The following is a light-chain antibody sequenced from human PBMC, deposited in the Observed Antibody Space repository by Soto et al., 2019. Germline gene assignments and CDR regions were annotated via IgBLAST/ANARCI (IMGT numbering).Light chain of an antibody. CDR3: QQANIFPFT. CDR2: AAS. CDR1: QGISSW. Sequence: DIQMTQSPSSVSASVGDRVTITCREIQGISSWLAWYQQKPGKAPKLLIYAASSLQSGVPSRFIGSGLGTDFTLTISSLQLEDLAHYFGQQANIFPFTFGGGTKVEIK. J-gene: IGKJ4*01. V-gene: IGKV1-12*01.